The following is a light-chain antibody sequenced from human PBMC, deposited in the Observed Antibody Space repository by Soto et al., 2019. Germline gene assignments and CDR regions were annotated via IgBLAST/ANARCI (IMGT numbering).Light chain of an antibody. CDR1: QTINNY. CDR3: QQSYSALPLT. CDR2: SAS. Sequence: DFQMTQSPSSLSASVGDRVTIACRASQTINNYLNWYQQKPGKAPKLLISSASSLEGGVPSRFSGSGSGTDFTLTISSLQPEDFATYYCQQSYSALPLTFGGGTKVEIK. J-gene: IGKJ4*01. V-gene: IGKV1-39*01.